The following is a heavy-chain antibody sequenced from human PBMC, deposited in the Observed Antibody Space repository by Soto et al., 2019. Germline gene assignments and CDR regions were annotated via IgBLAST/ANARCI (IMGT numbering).Heavy chain of an antibody. CDR3: VHDGKPRYTGYDRFEY. CDR1: GFSLSTQEGG. D-gene: IGHD5-12*01. J-gene: IGHJ4*02. Sequence: SVPTMVNPTETLTMTCSFSGFSLSTQEGGGVWIRQRPGKALEWLALIYWNDDARYSPSLKNRLTITKDTSKNQVALTTTNMYPVDTATYYCVHDGKPRYTGYDRFEYWGKGTLVAVSS. CDR2: IYWNDDA. V-gene: IGHV2-5*01.